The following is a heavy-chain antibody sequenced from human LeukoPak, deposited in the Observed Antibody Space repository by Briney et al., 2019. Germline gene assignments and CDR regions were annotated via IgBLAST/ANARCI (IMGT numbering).Heavy chain of an antibody. Sequence: GGPLRLSCAASGFTFSSYWMHWVRQAPGKGLVWVSRINSDGSYTNYADSVKGRFTISRDNAKNTVYLQMNSLRAEDTAVYYCARGGSCSGGTCYSGKDNWFDPWGQGTLVTVSS. CDR3: ARGGSCSGGTCYSGKDNWFDP. D-gene: IGHD2-15*01. V-gene: IGHV3-74*01. J-gene: IGHJ5*02. CDR2: INSDGSYT. CDR1: GFTFSSYW.